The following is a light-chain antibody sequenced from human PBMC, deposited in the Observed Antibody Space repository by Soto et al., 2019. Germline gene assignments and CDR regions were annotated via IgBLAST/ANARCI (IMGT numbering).Light chain of an antibody. CDR2: LNSDGSH. V-gene: IGLV4-69*02. Sequence: LVLTQSPSASASLGASVKLTCTLTSGHSKYAIAWHQQQPEKGPRFLMKLNSDGSHTKGDGIPDRFSGSNSGAERYLSISSLQSEDEADYYCQTWDTGIRVFGGGTKLTVL. CDR1: SGHSKYA. J-gene: IGLJ3*02. CDR3: QTWDTGIRV.